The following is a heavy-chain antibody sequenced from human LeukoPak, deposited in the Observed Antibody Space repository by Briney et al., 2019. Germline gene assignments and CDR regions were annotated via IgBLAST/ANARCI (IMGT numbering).Heavy chain of an antibody. D-gene: IGHD3-22*01. V-gene: IGHV4-34*01. J-gene: IGHJ4*02. CDR2: INHSGST. CDR3: ASGRTLYYYDSSGYSG. Sequence: PSETLSLTCAVYGGSFSGYYWRWIRQPPGKGLEWIGEINHSGSTNYNPSLKSRVTISVDTSKNQFSLKLSSVTAADTAVYYCASGRTLYYYDSSGYSGWGQGTLVTVSS. CDR1: GGSFSGYY.